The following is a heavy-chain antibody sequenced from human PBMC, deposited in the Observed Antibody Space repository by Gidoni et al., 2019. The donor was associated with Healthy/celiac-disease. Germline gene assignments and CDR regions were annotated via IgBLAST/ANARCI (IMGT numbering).Heavy chain of an antibody. CDR3: ARGPDIVVVENWFDP. D-gene: IGHD2-2*01. CDR1: GCSISSGSYY. J-gene: IGHJ5*02. V-gene: IGHV4-61*02. CDR2: IYTSGST. Sequence: QVQLQESGPGLVKPSQTLSLTCTVSGCSISSGSYYWSWIRQPAGKGLEWIGRIYTSGSTNYNPSLKSRVTISVDTSKNQFSLKLSSVTAADTAVYYCARGPDIVVVENWFDPWGQGTLVTVSS.